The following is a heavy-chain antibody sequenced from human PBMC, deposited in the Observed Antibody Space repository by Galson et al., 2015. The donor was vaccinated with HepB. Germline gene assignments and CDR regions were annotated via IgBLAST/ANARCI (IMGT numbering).Heavy chain of an antibody. CDR2: ISGSGGST. V-gene: IGHV3-23*01. CDR3: ARSRLVSDYFDY. CDR1: GFTFSSYA. D-gene: IGHD6-6*01. Sequence: SLRLSCAASGFTFSSYAMSWVRQAPGKGLEWVSAISGSGGSTYYADSVKGRFTISRDNSKNTLYLQMNSLRAEDTAVYYCARSRLVSDYFDYWGQGTLVTVSS. J-gene: IGHJ4*02.